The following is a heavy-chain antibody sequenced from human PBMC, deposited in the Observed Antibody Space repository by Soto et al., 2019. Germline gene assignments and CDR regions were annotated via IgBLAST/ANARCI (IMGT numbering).Heavy chain of an antibody. D-gene: IGHD1-26*01. CDR3: ARSIIFTSWEAFDP. CDR2: MSPSSGST. CDR1: GYSFTRYV. Sequence: ASVKVSCKASGYSFTRYVINWVRQAPGQGLQWMGWMSPSSGSTGYAPKFQDRVTMTVNTSTSTAFMELRGLTSEDTAVYFCARSIIFTSWEAFDPWGRG. V-gene: IGHV1-8*01. J-gene: IGHJ5*02.